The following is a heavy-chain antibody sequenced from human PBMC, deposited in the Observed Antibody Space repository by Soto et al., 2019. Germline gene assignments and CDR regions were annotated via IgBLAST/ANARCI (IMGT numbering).Heavy chain of an antibody. J-gene: IGHJ4*02. CDR3: ARIQGYCLSTSCYAGDH. V-gene: IGHV2-26*01. D-gene: IGHD2-2*01. Sequence: QVTLKESGPVLVQPTETLTLTCTVSGFSLSNARMGVSWIRQPPGKALEWLAHIFSNDEKSYSTSLKSRLTISKDTSKSQVVLTMTNMDPVDTATYYCARIQGYCLSTSCYAGDHWGQGTLVTVSS. CDR2: IFSNDEK. CDR1: GFSLSNARMG.